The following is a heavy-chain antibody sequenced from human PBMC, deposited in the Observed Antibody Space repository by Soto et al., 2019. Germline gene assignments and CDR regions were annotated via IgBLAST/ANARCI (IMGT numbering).Heavy chain of an antibody. CDR3: ARGPRFIVRGSTNRGDNWFDP. V-gene: IGHV1-8*02. Sequence: GASVKVSCKASGYTFTGYYMHWVRQAPGQGLEWMGWMNPNSGNTGYAQKFQGRVTMTRNTSISTAYMELSSLRSEDTAVYYCARGPRFIVRGSTNRGDNWFDPWGQGTLVTVSS. D-gene: IGHD2-2*01. CDR2: MNPNSGNT. J-gene: IGHJ5*02. CDR1: GYTFTGYY.